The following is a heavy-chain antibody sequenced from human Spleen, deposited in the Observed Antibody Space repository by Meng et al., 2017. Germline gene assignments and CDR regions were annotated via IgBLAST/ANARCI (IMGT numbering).Heavy chain of an antibody. CDR2: ISGSGSSA. D-gene: IGHD6-19*01. CDR3: AIAVAGRFDY. V-gene: IGHV3-23*01. J-gene: IGHJ4*02. CDR1: GFTFSSYA. Sequence: GGSLRLSCAASGFTFSSYAMNWLRQAPGKGPEWVSSISGSGSSAYYADSVKGRFTISRDNSKNTLYLQMNSLRAEDTAVYYCAIAVAGRFDYWGQGTLVTVSS.